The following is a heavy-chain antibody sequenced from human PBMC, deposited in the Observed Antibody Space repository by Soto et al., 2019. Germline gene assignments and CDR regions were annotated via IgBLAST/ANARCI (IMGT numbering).Heavy chain of an antibody. D-gene: IGHD2-15*01. CDR2: IYYSGST. J-gene: IGHJ5*02. V-gene: IGHV4-61*01. CDR1: GGSVSSSSYY. Sequence: QVQLQESGPGLVKPSETLSLTYTVSGGSVSSSSYYWSWIRQPPGKGLEWIGYIYYSGSTNYNPSLKSRVTISVDMSKNQFSLKLSSVTAADTAVYYCARDPGYCSGGSCYPNWFDPWGQGTLVTVSS. CDR3: ARDPGYCSGGSCYPNWFDP.